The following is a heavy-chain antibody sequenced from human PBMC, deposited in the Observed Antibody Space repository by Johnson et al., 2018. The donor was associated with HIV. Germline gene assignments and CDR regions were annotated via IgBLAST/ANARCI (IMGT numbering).Heavy chain of an antibody. CDR2: ISYDGSNK. J-gene: IGHJ3*02. CDR3: ARGARRITMIVVVNKAFDI. D-gene: IGHD3-22*01. Sequence: VQLVESGGGLVQPGGSLRLSCAASGFTFSSYAMHWVRQAPGKGLEWVAVISYDGSNKYYADSVKGRFTISRDNSKNTLYLQMNSLRAEDTAVYYCARGARRITMIVVVNKAFDIWGQGTMVTVSS. V-gene: IGHV3-30*04. CDR1: GFTFSSYA.